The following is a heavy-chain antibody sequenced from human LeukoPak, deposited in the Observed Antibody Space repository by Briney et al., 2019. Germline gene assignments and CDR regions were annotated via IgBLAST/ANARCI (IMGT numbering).Heavy chain of an antibody. Sequence: SGPTLVKPTQTLTLTCTFSGFSLSTSGVGVGWIRQPPGKALEWLALIYWDDDKRYSPSLKSRLTITKDTSKNQVVLTMTNMDPVDTATYYCAHRPRQYYDFWSGYYRTVPLDYYYMDVWGKGTTVTVSS. J-gene: IGHJ6*03. CDR2: IYWDDDK. CDR1: GFSLSTSGVG. D-gene: IGHD3-3*01. CDR3: AHRPRQYYDFWSGYYRTVPLDYYYMDV. V-gene: IGHV2-5*02.